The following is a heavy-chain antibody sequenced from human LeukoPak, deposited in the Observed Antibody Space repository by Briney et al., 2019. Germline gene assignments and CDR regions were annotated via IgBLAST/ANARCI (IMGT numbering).Heavy chain of an antibody. Sequence: GGSLRLSCAASGFTFSSYSMNWVRQAPGKGLEWVSSISSSSSYIYYADSVKGRFTISRDNAKNSLYLQRNSRRAEDTAVYYCARDLHYYYYMDVWGKGTTATVSS. CDR1: GFTFSSYS. J-gene: IGHJ6*03. V-gene: IGHV3-21*01. CDR2: ISSSSSYI. CDR3: ARDLHYYYYMDV.